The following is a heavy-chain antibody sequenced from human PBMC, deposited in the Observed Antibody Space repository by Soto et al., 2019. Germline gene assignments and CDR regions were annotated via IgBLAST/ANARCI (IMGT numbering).Heavy chain of an antibody. CDR3: ARLITMVRGALYYFDY. CDR1: GGSISSGDYY. V-gene: IGHV4-30-4*01. CDR2: IYYSGST. Sequence: SETLSLTCTVSGGSISSGDYYWSRIRQPPGKGLEWIGYIYYSGSTYFNPSLKSRVTISVDTSKNQFSLKLSSVTAADTAVYYCARLITMVRGALYYFDYWGQGTLVTVSS. J-gene: IGHJ4*02. D-gene: IGHD3-10*01.